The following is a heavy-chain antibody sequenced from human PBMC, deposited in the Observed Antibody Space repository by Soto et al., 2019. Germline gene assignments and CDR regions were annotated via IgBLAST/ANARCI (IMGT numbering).Heavy chain of an antibody. CDR1: GFTFSSYA. Sequence: PGGSLRLSCAASGFTFSSYAMHWVRQAPGKGQEWVAVISYDGSNKYYADSGKGRFTISRDNSKNTLYLQMGSLRAEDMAVYYYARANDYDFWSGYYAYYYMDVWGNETTVTLSS. J-gene: IGHJ6*03. CDR2: ISYDGSNK. V-gene: IGHV3-30*14. D-gene: IGHD3-3*01. CDR3: ARANDYDFWSGYYAYYYMDV.